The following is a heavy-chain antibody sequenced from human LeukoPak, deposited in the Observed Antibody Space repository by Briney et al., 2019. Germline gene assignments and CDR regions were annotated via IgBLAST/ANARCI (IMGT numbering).Heavy chain of an antibody. Sequence: SETLSLSCSVSGVSITNYYWAWIRQPAGKGLEWIGRIYISGSTNYNPSLKSRVSISIDKTNNQFSLKLRSVTAADTAVYYCARDYLVGAPLYYWGQGTLVTVSS. CDR2: IYISGST. CDR1: GVSITNYY. J-gene: IGHJ4*02. V-gene: IGHV4-4*07. D-gene: IGHD1-26*01. CDR3: ARDYLVGAPLYY.